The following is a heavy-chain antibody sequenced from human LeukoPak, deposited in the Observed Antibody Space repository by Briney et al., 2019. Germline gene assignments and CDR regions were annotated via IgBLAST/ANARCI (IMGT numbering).Heavy chain of an antibody. J-gene: IGHJ4*02. CDR1: GYTFSNFG. D-gene: IGHD6-19*01. Sequence: AAVNVSCKASGYTFSNFGLAWVRQAPGQGLAWMGWINPSNGNTNYAHNFQGRVTMTTATSTSTAYMELRSLRSDDTALYFCARDYGSGQLDYWGQGTLVTVSS. CDR3: ARDYGSGQLDY. CDR2: INPSNGNT. V-gene: IGHV1-18*01.